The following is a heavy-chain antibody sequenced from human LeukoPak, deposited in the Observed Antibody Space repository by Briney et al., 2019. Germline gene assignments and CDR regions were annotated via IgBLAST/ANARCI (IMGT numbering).Heavy chain of an antibody. V-gene: IGHV3-23*01. CDR1: GFTFSSYA. Sequence: GGSLRLSCAASGFTFSSYAMSWVRQAPGKGLEWVSAISGSGGSTYYADSVKGRFTISRDNSKNTLYLQMNSLRAEDTAVYYCARETRGDYDFWSGYPPIHYFDYWGQGTLVTVSS. J-gene: IGHJ4*02. CDR3: ARETRGDYDFWSGYPPIHYFDY. CDR2: ISGSGGST. D-gene: IGHD3-3*01.